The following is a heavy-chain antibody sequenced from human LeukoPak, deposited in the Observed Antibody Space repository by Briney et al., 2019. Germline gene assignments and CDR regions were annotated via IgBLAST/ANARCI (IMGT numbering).Heavy chain of an antibody. V-gene: IGHV4-59*01. Sequence: PSETLSLTCTVSGVSISSYYWSWIRQPPGKGLEWIGYIYYSGSTNYNPSLKSRVTISVDTSKNQFSLKLSSVTAADTAVYYCARGGYYDDSSGFGLRNWGQGTLVTVSS. J-gene: IGHJ4*02. CDR3: ARGGYYDDSSGFGLRN. CDR1: GVSISSYY. CDR2: IYYSGST. D-gene: IGHD3-22*01.